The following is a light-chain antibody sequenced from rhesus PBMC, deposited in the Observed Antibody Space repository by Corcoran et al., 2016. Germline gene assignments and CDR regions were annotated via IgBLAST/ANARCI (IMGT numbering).Light chain of an antibody. CDR1: QSISSW. V-gene: IGKV1-22*01. CDR3: QQYSSSPFT. J-gene: IGKJ3*01. CDR2: KAS. Sequence: DIQMTQSPSSLSASVGDTVTITCRASQSISSWLAWYQQKPGKSPKLLISKASSLQSGVPSRFSGSGSGTDVTLTISSLQSEDFATYYCQQYSSSPFTFGPGTKLDIK.